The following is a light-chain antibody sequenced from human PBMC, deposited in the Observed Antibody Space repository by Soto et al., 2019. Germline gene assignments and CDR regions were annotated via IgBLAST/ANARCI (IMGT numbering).Light chain of an antibody. V-gene: IGKV1-5*01. CDR1: QSISNW. Sequence: DSQITQSPSTLSASVADRVTISCRASQSISNWLAWYQQKPGKAPTLLIYDASILESGVPSRFSGSGSGTEFTLTISSLQPDDFAVYYCQQYDSYSTFGPGTKVDIK. J-gene: IGKJ1*01. CDR2: DAS. CDR3: QQYDSYST.